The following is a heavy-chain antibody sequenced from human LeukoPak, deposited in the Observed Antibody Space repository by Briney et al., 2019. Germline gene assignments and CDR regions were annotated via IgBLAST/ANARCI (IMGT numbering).Heavy chain of an antibody. Sequence: PSETLSPTCAVSGGSISSGGYSWSWIRHPAGKGLERIGCIYHSGSTYYNPSLKSRVTISVDRSKNQFSLKLSSVTAADPAVYYCAARSTYYYDSSGYYSWGQGTLVTVSS. CDR1: GGSISSGGYS. J-gene: IGHJ4*02. CDR2: IYHSGST. D-gene: IGHD3-22*01. CDR3: AARSTYYYDSSGYYS. V-gene: IGHV4-30-2*01.